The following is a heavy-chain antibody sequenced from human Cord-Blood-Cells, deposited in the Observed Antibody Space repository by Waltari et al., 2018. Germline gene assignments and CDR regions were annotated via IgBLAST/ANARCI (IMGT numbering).Heavy chain of an antibody. V-gene: IGHV4-59*01. Sequence: QPPGKGLEWIGYIYYSGSTNYNPSLKSRVTISVDTSKNQFSLKLSSVTAADTAVYYCARFCGGDCYSPTLYYYYGMDVWGQGTTVTVSS. J-gene: IGHJ6*02. D-gene: IGHD2-21*01. CDR2: IYYSGST. CDR3: ARFCGGDCYSPTLYYYYGMDV.